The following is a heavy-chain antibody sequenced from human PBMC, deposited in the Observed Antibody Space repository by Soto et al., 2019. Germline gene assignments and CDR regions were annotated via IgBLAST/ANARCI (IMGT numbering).Heavy chain of an antibody. J-gene: IGHJ4*02. D-gene: IGHD2-2*01. CDR2: ISSSGSTI. CDR1: GFTFSDYY. V-gene: IGHV3-11*01. CDR3: ASPAWATYYFDY. Sequence: GGSLRLSCAASGFTFSDYYMSWIRQAPGKGLEWVSYISSSGSTIYYADSVKGRFTISRDNAKNSLYLQMNSLRAEDTAVYYCASPAWATYYFDYWGQGTLVTVSS.